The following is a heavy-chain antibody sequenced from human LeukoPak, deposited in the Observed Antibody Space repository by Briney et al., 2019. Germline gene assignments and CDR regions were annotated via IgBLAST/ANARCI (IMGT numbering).Heavy chain of an antibody. V-gene: IGHV5-51*01. CDR3: ARQKGGYCSGGSCYGLIYFDY. J-gene: IGHJ4*02. CDR2: IYPGDSDT. Sequence: GESLKNSCRVSGYSFTTYWIAWVRQMPGKGLEWMGIIYPGDSDTRYSPSFQGQVTISADKSISTAYLQWSSLKASDTAMYYCARQKGGYCSGGSCYGLIYFDYWGQGTLVTVSS. CDR1: GYSFTTYW. D-gene: IGHD2-15*01.